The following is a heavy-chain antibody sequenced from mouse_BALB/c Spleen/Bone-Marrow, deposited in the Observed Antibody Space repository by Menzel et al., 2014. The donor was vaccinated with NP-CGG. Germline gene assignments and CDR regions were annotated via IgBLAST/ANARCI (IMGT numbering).Heavy chain of an antibody. CDR3: ARYGPYAMDY. V-gene: IGHV1-39*01. D-gene: IGHD1-1*02. Sequence: EVQLQESGPELEKPGAPVKISCKASGYSFTAYNMNWVKQGNGKSLEWIGSIDPYYGGTSYNQKFKGKATLTVDKSSSTAYMQLKSLTSEDSAVYYCARYGPYAMDYWGQGTSVTVSS. CDR1: GYSFTAYN. CDR2: IDPYYGGT. J-gene: IGHJ4*01.